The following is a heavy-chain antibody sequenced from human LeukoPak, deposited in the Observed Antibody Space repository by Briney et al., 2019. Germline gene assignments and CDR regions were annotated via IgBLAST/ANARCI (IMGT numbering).Heavy chain of an antibody. CDR3: ARDPPAVSTNTYG. V-gene: IGHV3-66*01. CDR2: IYSGGDT. J-gene: IGHJ1*01. Sequence: PGGSLRLSCAASEIIVSNNYMNWVRQAPGKGLEWVSLIYSGGDTDYADSVKGRFTISRDNSKNILYLQMNSLRVDDTAVYYCARDPPAVSTNTYGWGQGTLVTVSS. CDR1: EIIVSNNY. D-gene: IGHD6-13*01.